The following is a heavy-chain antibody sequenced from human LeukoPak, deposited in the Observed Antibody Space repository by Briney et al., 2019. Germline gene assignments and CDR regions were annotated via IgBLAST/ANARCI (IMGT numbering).Heavy chain of an antibody. CDR1: GYTFTSYG. V-gene: IGHV1-18*01. CDR3: ARDDSGTRRGWFEH. D-gene: IGHD4-17*01. CDR2: ISTYNGNT. Sequence: ASVKVSCKASGYTFTSYGISWVRQAPGQGLEWMGWISTYNGNTNYAQKLQGRVTMTTDTSTSTAYMELRSLRSDDTAVYYCARDDSGTRRGWFEHWGQGTLVTVSS. J-gene: IGHJ5*01.